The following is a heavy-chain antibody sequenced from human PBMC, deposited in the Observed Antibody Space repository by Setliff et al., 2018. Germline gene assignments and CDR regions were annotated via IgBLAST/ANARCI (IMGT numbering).Heavy chain of an antibody. Sequence: SETLSLTCTVSGDSISSGDYFWSWIRQPPGKGLEWIAYIYHSGSTNYNPSLKSRVTMSVDTSKNQFSLKLSSVTAADTAVYYCARKGISALSGAFDMWGQGTMVTVSS. CDR2: IYHSGST. CDR1: GDSISSGDYF. CDR3: ARKGISALSGAFDM. V-gene: IGHV4-61*08. J-gene: IGHJ3*02. D-gene: IGHD1-26*01.